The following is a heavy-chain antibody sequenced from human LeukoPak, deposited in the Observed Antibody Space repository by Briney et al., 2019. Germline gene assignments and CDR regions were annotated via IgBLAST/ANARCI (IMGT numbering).Heavy chain of an antibody. Sequence: PEGSLRLSCAASGFTIGDNYMSWIRQAPGKGLEWISYISTSGSTISYADSVKGRFTISRDNAKNLLYLQMDSLRAEDTAVYYCARDGGNYYDSSAYDLWGQGTLVAVSS. CDR3: ARDGGNYYDSSAYDL. J-gene: IGHJ5*02. CDR2: ISTSGSTI. V-gene: IGHV3-11*01. CDR1: GFTIGDNY. D-gene: IGHD3-22*01.